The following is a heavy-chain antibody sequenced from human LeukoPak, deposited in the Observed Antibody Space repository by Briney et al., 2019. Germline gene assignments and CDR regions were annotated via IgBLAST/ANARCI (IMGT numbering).Heavy chain of an antibody. J-gene: IGHJ4*02. CDR2: IYYSGST. D-gene: IGHD2-2*01. CDR1: GGSISSSSYY. Sequence: SETLSLTCTVSGGSISSSSYYWGWIRQPPGKGLEWIGSIYYSGSTYYNPSLKSRVTISVDTSKNQFSLKLSSVTAADTAVYYCAKTSDDIVVVPAAGFDNWGQGTLVTVSS. CDR3: AKTSDDIVVVPAAGFDN. V-gene: IGHV4-39*07.